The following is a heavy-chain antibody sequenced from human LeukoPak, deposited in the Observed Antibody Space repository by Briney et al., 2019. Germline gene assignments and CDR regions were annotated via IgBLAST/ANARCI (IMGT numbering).Heavy chain of an antibody. CDR1: GYTFTSYD. CDR2: FDPEDGET. V-gene: IGHV1-24*01. J-gene: IGHJ4*02. Sequence: ASVKVSCKASGYTFTSYDINWVRQATGQGLEWMGGFDPEDGETIYAQKFQGRVTMTEDTSTDTAYMELSSLRSEDTAVYYCATDIRLLWFGEFFANWGQGTLVTVSS. CDR3: ATDIRLLWFGEFFAN. D-gene: IGHD3-10*01.